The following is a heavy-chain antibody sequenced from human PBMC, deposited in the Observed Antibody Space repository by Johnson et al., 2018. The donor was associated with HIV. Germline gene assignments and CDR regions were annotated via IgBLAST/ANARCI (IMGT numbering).Heavy chain of an antibody. CDR3: AKDRGSYYDAFHV. CDR2: IWYDGSNK. D-gene: IGHD3-10*01. CDR1: GFTFSSYG. Sequence: QVQLVESGGGVVQPGRSLRLSCAASGFTFSSYGMHWVRQAPGKGLEWVAVIWYDGSNKYYADSVKGRFTISRDNSKNTLYLQMNSLRAEDTAVYYCAKDRGSYYDAFHVWGQGTLVTVSS. J-gene: IGHJ3*01. V-gene: IGHV3-33*06.